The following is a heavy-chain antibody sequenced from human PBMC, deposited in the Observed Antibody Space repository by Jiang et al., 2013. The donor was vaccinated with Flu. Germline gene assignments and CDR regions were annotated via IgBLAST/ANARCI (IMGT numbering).Heavy chain of an antibody. V-gene: IGHV1-69*06. Sequence: VQLVESGAEVKKPGSSVKVSCKASGGTFSSYAISWVRQAPGQGLEWMGGIIPIFGTANYAQKFQGRVTITADKSTSTAYMELSSLRSEDTAVYYCARGGSYFEPYYYYGMDVWGQGPTVXVSS. D-gene: IGHD1-26*01. J-gene: IGHJ6*02. CDR1: GGTFSSYA. CDR3: ARGGSYFEPYYYYGMDV. CDR2: IIPIFGTA.